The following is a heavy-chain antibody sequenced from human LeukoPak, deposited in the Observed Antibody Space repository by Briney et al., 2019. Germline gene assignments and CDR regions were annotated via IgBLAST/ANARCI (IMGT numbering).Heavy chain of an antibody. CDR3: ARSPWGYFDY. CDR2: IYYSGSP. Sequence: SETLSLTCTVSGGSISSDYWTWIRQPPGKGLEWIGNIYYSGSPYYSPSLKSRVTISVDTSKNQFSLKLSSVTAADTAVYYCARSPWGYFDYWGQGTLVTVSS. D-gene: IGHD7-27*01. J-gene: IGHJ4*02. CDR1: GGSISSDY. V-gene: IGHV4-59*12.